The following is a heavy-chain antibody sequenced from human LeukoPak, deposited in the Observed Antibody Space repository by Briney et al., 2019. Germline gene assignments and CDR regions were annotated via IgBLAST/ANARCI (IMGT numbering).Heavy chain of an antibody. CDR1: GGSISSYY. CDR2: ISHSGST. V-gene: IGHV4-59*08. Sequence: SETLSLTCTVTGGSISSYYWSWIRQPPGEGLEWIGYISHSGSTKYNSSLKSRAIISSDTSKNQFSLKLSSVTAADTALYYCARLRDGDYGGYFDYWGQGTLVTASS. CDR3: ARLRDGDYGGYFDY. J-gene: IGHJ4*02. D-gene: IGHD4-23*01.